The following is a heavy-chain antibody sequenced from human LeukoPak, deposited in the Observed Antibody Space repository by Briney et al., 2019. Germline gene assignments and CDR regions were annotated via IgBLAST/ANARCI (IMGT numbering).Heavy chain of an antibody. D-gene: IGHD1-26*01. CDR1: GFTVSSNY. Sequence: GGSLRLSCAASGFTVSSNYMSWVRQAPGKGLEWVSVIYSGGSTYYADSVKGRFTISRDNAKNSLYLQMNSLRAEDTAVYYCWALVGDYYYYMDVWGKGTTVTISS. CDR3: WALVGDYYYYMDV. CDR2: IYSGGST. V-gene: IGHV3-53*01. J-gene: IGHJ6*03.